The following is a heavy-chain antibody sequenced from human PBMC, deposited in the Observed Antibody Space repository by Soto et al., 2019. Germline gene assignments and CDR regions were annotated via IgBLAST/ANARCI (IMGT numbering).Heavy chain of an antibody. V-gene: IGHV3-23*01. CDR3: AKLRSDYDFWSGYSTFAY. Sequence: PGGSLRLSCAASGFTFSSYAMSWVRQAPGKGLEWVSAISGSGGSTYYADSVKGRFTISRDNSKNTLYLQMNSLRAEDTAVYYCAKLRSDYDFWSGYSTFAYWGQGTLVTVSS. CDR2: ISGSGGST. CDR1: GFTFSSYA. D-gene: IGHD3-3*01. J-gene: IGHJ4*02.